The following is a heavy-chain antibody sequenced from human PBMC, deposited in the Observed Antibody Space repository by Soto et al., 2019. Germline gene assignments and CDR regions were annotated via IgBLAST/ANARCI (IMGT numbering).Heavy chain of an antibody. J-gene: IGHJ4*03. D-gene: IGHD6-6*01. V-gene: IGHV3-74*01. CDR3: ATEYTTSRYFDY. CDR2: INSDGSYT. Sequence: EVQLVESGGGLVQPGGSLRLSCAASGFTFSSYWMHWVRQAPGKGLVWVSRINSDGSYTTYADSVKGRFTISRDNAKNTPYLQMTTLRAEDTAVYYCATEYTTSRYFDYWGQGTLVTVSS. CDR1: GFTFSSYW.